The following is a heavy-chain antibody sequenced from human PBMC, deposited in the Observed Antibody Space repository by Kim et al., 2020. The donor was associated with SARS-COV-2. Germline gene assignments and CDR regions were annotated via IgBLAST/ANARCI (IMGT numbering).Heavy chain of an antibody. CDR2: IIPIFGTA. D-gene: IGHD2-2*02. CDR3: ANVVVPAAIGQYYYYGMDV. V-gene: IGHV1-69*13. CDR1: GGTFSSYA. J-gene: IGHJ6*02. Sequence: SVKVSCKASGGTFSSYAISWVRQAPGQGLEWMGGIIPIFGTANYAQKFQGRVTITADESTSTAYMELSSLRSEDTAVYYCANVVVPAAIGQYYYYGMDVWGQGTTVTVSS.